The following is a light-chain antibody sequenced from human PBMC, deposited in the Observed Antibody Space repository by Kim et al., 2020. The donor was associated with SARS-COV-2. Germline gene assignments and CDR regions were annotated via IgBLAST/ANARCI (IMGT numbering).Light chain of an antibody. J-gene: IGKJ5*01. CDR3: QQYTGSQIT. Sequence: VLTQSPGTLSLSPGERATLSCRASQSVRSGYLAWYQQKPGQAPRLLIYDASSRATGIPDRFSGSGSGTDFTLTISRLEPEDFAVYYCQQYTGSQITFGQGTRLEIK. V-gene: IGKV3-20*01. CDR1: QSVRSGY. CDR2: DAS.